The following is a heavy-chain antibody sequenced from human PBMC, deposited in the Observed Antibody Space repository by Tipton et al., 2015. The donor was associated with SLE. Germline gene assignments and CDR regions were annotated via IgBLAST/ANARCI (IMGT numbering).Heavy chain of an antibody. CDR2: IRYDGSNK. J-gene: IGHJ3*02. Sequence: SLRLSCSASGFTFSSYGMHWVRQAPGKGLEWVAFIRYDGSNKYYADSVKGRFTISRDNSKNTLYLQMNSLRAEDTAVYYCAKEDSGSYSDAFDIWGQGTMVTVSS. D-gene: IGHD1-26*01. CDR3: AKEDSGSYSDAFDI. CDR1: GFTFSSYG. V-gene: IGHV3-30*02.